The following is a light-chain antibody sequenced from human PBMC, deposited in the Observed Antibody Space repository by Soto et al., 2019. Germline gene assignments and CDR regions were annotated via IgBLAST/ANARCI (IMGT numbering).Light chain of an antibody. CDR1: QSVSSN. CDR2: GAS. J-gene: IGKJ5*01. CDR3: QQRSNWPIT. Sequence: EIVMTQSPVNLSVSPGERATLSCRVRQSVSSNLAWYQQKPGQAPRLLIYGASTRATGIPARLSGSGSGTEFTLTISSLQSEDFAVYYCQQRSNWPITFGQGTRLEIK. V-gene: IGKV3-15*01.